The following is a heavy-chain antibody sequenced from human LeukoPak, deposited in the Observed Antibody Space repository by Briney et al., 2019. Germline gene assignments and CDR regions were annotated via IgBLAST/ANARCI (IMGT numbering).Heavy chain of an antibody. V-gene: IGHV1-2*02. CDR3: ARDPPSDV. Sequence: ASVNVSYTPSEYTFTRYYMHWVRQAPGQGLEWMGWINPNSGGTNYAQKFQGRVTMTRDTSISTAYMELSRLRSDDTAVYYCARDPPSDVWGKGTTVTVSS. J-gene: IGHJ6*04. CDR1: EYTFTRYY. CDR2: INPNSGGT.